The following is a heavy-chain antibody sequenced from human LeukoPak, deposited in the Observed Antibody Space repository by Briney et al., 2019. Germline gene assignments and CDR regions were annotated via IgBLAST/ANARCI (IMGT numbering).Heavy chain of an antibody. CDR1: GFTLNNHW. CDR2: INSDGSST. J-gene: IGHJ4*02. Sequence: PGGSLRLSCVASGFTLNNHWMHWVRQVPGKGPVWVSRINSDGSSTRHADSVKGRFTISRDNAKNTLYLRMNSLRVEDTAVYYCARELVVRAGDYFEYWGQGTLVTVSS. V-gene: IGHV3-74*01. CDR3: ARELVVRAGDYFEY. D-gene: IGHD2-2*01.